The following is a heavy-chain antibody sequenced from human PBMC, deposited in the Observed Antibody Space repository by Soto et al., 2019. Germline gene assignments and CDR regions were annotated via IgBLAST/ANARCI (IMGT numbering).Heavy chain of an antibody. V-gene: IGHV1-2*02. CDR2: INPKTAAT. J-gene: IGHJ6*02. D-gene: IGHD1-26*01. Sequence: QVQLVQSGAEVKKSGASVKVSCKPSGYSFSDYFIQWVRQAPGQGLEWVAWINPKTAATNYAKKFQGRLSLTWDTSYTTAYVELTRLRPDDTAVYYCARIKWGLNYYNGMDVWGQGTTVIVSS. CDR1: GYSFSDYF. CDR3: ARIKWGLNYYNGMDV.